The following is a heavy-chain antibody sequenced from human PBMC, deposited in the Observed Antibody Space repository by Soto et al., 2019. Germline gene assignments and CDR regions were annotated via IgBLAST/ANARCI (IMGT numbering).Heavy chain of an antibody. CDR2: IYPGDSDT. D-gene: IGHD6-19*01. CDR1: GYSFTSYW. CDR3: ARSSVAGRYYYYYGMDV. V-gene: IGHV5-51*01. J-gene: IGHJ6*02. Sequence: GESLKISCKGSGYSFTSYWIGWVRQMPGKGLEWMGIIYPGDSDTRYSPSFQGHVTISADTSISTAYLQWSSLKASHTAMYYCARSSVAGRYYYYYGMDVWGQGTTVTVSS.